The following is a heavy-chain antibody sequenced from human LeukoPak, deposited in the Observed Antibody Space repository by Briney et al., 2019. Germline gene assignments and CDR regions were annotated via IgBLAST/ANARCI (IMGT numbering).Heavy chain of an antibody. D-gene: IGHD6-13*01. V-gene: IGHV3-7*01. Sequence: GGSLRLSCAASGFTFSSYWMSWVRQAPGKGLEWVANIKQDGSEKYYVDSVKGRFTISRDNAKTSLYLQMNSLRAEDTAVYYCARDRYISRSWGYDFDYWGQGTLVTVSS. J-gene: IGHJ4*02. CDR1: GFTFSSYW. CDR2: IKQDGSEK. CDR3: ARDRYISRSWGYDFDY.